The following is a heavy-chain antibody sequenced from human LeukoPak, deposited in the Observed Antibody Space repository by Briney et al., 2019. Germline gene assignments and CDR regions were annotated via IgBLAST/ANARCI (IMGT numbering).Heavy chain of an antibody. CDR3: AKVHSSSWTSFDY. J-gene: IGHJ4*02. CDR1: GFTFSSYA. D-gene: IGHD6-13*01. Sequence: GASLRLSCAASGFTFSSYAMSWVRQAPGKGLEWVSAISGSGGSTYYADSVKGRFTISRDNSKNTLYLQMNSLRAEDTAVYYCAKVHSSSWTSFDYWGQGTLVTVSS. V-gene: IGHV3-23*01. CDR2: ISGSGGST.